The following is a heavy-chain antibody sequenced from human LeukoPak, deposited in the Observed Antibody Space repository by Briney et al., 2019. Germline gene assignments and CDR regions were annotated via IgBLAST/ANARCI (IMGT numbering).Heavy chain of an antibody. CDR3: ARSLKWNLVGSDY. J-gene: IGHJ4*02. Sequence: GGSLRLSCAASGFTFNNYAMNWVRQAPGKGLEWVSVINDSGGSTFYADSVKGRFSISRDNSNLYLQMSSLRAEDTAVYYCARSLKWNLVGSDYWGQGTLVTVSS. D-gene: IGHD1-1*01. V-gene: IGHV3-23*01. CDR2: INDSGGST. CDR1: GFTFNNYA.